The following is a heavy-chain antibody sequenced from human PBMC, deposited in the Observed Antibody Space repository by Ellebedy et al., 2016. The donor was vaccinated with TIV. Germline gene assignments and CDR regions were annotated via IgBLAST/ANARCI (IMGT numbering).Heavy chain of an antibody. CDR3: ARFGCSDTSCYPPNDY. CDR2: INHSETT. J-gene: IGHJ4*02. CDR1: GGSFSGYY. Sequence: MPSETLSLTCAVYGGSFSGYYWTWIRQPPGMGLEWIGEINHSETTNYNPSLKSRVTMSVDTSKTQFSLKLRSVTAADTAVYYCARFGCSDTSCYPPNDYWGQGTLVTVSS. V-gene: IGHV4-34*01. D-gene: IGHD2-2*01.